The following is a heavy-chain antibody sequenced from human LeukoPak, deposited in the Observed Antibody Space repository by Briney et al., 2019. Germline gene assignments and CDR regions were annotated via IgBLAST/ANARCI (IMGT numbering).Heavy chain of an antibody. J-gene: IGHJ4*02. CDR2: IYYSGST. D-gene: IGHD5-18*01. Sequence: ASETLSLTCTVSGGSISSYYWSWIRQPPGKGLEWIGYIYYSGSTNYNPSLKSRDTISVDTSKNQFSLKLSSVTAADTAVYYCARHRDTAMVTDCWGQGTPVTVSS. V-gene: IGHV4-59*08. CDR3: ARHRDTAMVTDC. CDR1: GGSISSYY.